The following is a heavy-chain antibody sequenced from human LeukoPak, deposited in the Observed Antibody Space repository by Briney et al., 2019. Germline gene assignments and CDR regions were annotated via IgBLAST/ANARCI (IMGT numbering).Heavy chain of an antibody. Sequence: GGSLRLSCVASGFRFSGYVMKWVRQAPGKGLEWISTISMSSSYMYYADSVRGRFTISRDNAKNSLYLQMTSLRAEDAAVYYCAREDYSWGNPTIDHWGQGTLVTVSS. V-gene: IGHV3-21*01. CDR1: GFRFSGYV. J-gene: IGHJ4*02. CDR2: ISMSSSYM. D-gene: IGHD3-16*01. CDR3: AREDYSWGNPTIDH.